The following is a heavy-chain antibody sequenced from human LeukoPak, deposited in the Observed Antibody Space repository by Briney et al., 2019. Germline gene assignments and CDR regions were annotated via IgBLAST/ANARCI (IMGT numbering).Heavy chain of an antibody. CDR2: IYYSGSN. J-gene: IGHJ1*01. CDR3: ARDEEYFQH. CDR1: SGSISSYY. V-gene: IGHV4-59*01. Sequence: TSETLSLTCTVSSGSISSYYWSWIRQPPGKGLVWIVYIYYSGSNNYNPSLKSRVTTSVDTSKNQFSLKLSSVTAANTAVYYCARDEEYFQHWGQGTLVTVSS.